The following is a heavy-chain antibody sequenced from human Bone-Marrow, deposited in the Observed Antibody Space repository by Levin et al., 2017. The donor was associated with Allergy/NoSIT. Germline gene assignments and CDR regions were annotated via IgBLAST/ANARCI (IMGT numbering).Heavy chain of an antibody. CDR1: GFTFSSYA. CDR3: ARDGLGYGGNAWGEFDY. CDR2: ISYDGSNK. Sequence: PGGSLRLSCAASGFTFSSYAMHWVRQAPGKGLEWVAVISYDGSNKYYADSVKGRFTISRDNSKNTLYLQMNSLRAEDTAVYYCARDGLGYGGNAWGEFDYWGQGTLVTVSS. J-gene: IGHJ4*02. D-gene: IGHD4-23*01. V-gene: IGHV3-30*04.